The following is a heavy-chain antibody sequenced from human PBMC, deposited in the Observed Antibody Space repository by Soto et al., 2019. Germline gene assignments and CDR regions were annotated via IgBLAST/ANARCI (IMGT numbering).Heavy chain of an antibody. Sequence: EVQLVESGGGLVKPGGSLTLSCTASGFIFSKAWMNWVRQAPGKGLEWVGRIKSQIDGGATDYAAPVKGRVTISRDDSNNIVFLQMNSPKTEDTAVCYCGTEGGDYRKDLDYWGHGTLVTVS. CDR1: GFIFSKAW. V-gene: IGHV3-15*07. D-gene: IGHD3-16*01. J-gene: IGHJ4*01. CDR2: IKSQIDGGAT. CDR3: GTEGGDYRKDLDY.